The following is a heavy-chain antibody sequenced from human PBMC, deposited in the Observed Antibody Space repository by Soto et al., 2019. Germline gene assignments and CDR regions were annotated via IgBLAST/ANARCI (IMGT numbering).Heavy chain of an antibody. Sequence: PGGSLRLSCAASGFTFSSYGMHWVRQAPGKGLEWVAVISYDGSNKYYADSVKGRFTISRDNAKNTLYLQMNSLRAEDTAVYYCATAEVDYWGPGTLVTVS. CDR1: GFTFSSYG. V-gene: IGHV3-30*03. J-gene: IGHJ4*02. CDR2: ISYDGSNK. CDR3: ATAEVDY.